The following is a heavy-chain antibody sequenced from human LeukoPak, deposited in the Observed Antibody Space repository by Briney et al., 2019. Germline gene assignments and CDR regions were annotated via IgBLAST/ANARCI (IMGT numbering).Heavy chain of an antibody. CDR3: AHRHPMRYFDY. V-gene: IGHV2-5*01. CDR1: GFSLSTSGVG. CDR2: IYWNDDK. J-gene: IGHJ4*02. Sequence: ESGPTLVKPTQTLTLTCTFSGFSLSTSGVGVGWIRQPPGEALEWLALIYWNDDKRYSPSLKSRLTITKDTSKNQVVLTMTNMDPVDTATYYCAHRHPMRYFDYWGQGTLVTVSS.